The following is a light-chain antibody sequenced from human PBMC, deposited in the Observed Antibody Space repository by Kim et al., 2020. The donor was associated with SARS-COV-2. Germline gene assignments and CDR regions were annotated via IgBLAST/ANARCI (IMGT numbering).Light chain of an antibody. CDR2: DGT. J-gene: IGLJ3*02. Sequence: QSALTQPRSVSGSPGQSVTISCTGTSSNIGGYDYVSWYQQHPGKAPKLMINDGTGRPSGVPDRFSGSKSGNTASLTISGLQAEDEADYYCCSYAGSYTWVCGGGTQLTVL. CDR3: CSYAGSYTWV. CDR1: SSNIGGYDY. V-gene: IGLV2-11*01.